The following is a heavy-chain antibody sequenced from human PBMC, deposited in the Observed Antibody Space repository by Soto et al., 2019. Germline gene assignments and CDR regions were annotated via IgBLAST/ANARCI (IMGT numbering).Heavy chain of an antibody. V-gene: IGHV3-74*01. J-gene: IGHJ4*02. CDR3: ATVFEH. CDR1: GITFSGYW. CDR2: VDSDGSGT. Sequence: EVQLVESGGGSVQPGGSLRLSCVASGITFSGYWMHWVRQVPGKGLVWVARVDSDGSGTSYADSVKGRFTSSRDNAKNALYLRVKNLRVEDAGVYYCATVFEHWGQGIPVTVSS.